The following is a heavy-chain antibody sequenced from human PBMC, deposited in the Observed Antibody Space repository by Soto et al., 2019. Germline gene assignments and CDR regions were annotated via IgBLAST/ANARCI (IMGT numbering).Heavy chain of an antibody. CDR3: ASSQGSSSYNWFDP. CDR2: INHSGST. Sequence: LSLTCAVYGGSFSGYYWSWIRQPPGKGLEWIGEINHSGSTNYNPSLKSRVTISVDTSKNQFSLKLSSVTAADTAVYYCASSQGSSSYNWFDPWGQGTLVTVSS. J-gene: IGHJ5*02. D-gene: IGHD6-6*01. V-gene: IGHV4-34*01. CDR1: GGSFSGYY.